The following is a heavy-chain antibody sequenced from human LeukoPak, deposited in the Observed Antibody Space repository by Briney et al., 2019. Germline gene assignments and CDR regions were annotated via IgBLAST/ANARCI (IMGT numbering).Heavy chain of an antibody. Sequence: PSETLSLTCTVSGDSFTNTDFCWGWLRQPPGKGRDWFANIDDSGRIYSNPSLRSRVPMSRDTSKNQFSLKVASVPAADTAVYYCARLDGSLAHISGSYPDFWGQGILVTVSS. J-gene: IGHJ4*02. CDR3: ARLDGSLAHISGSYPDF. V-gene: IGHV4-39*01. CDR2: IDDSGRI. D-gene: IGHD3-10*01. CDR1: GDSFTNTDFC.